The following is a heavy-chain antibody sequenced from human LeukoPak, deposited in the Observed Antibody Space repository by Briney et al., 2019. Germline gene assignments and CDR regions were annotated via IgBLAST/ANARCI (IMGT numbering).Heavy chain of an antibody. D-gene: IGHD6-19*01. Sequence: GGSLRLSCAASGFSFSSYAMSWVRQATGKGLEWVSAISGSGGSTQYADSVKGRFTMSRDNSENTLYLQMSSLRAEDTAVYYCAKDYESSSVWIFGYWGQGTLVTVSS. V-gene: IGHV3-23*01. CDR3: AKDYESSSVWIFGY. CDR1: GFSFSSYA. CDR2: ISGSGGST. J-gene: IGHJ4*02.